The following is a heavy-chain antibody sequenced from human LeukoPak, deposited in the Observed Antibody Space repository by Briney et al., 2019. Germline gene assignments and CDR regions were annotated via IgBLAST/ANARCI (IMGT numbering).Heavy chain of an antibody. CDR2: IYYSGST. CDR1: GFTFSSYE. Sequence: GSLRLSCAASGFTFSSYEMNWVRQAPGKGLEWIGSIYYSGSTYYNPSLKSRVTISVDTSKNQFSLKLSSVTAADTAVYYCARQHMVRGVIRPQLDYWGQGTLVTVSS. CDR3: ARQHMVRGVIRPQLDY. V-gene: IGHV4-39*01. D-gene: IGHD3-10*01. J-gene: IGHJ4*02.